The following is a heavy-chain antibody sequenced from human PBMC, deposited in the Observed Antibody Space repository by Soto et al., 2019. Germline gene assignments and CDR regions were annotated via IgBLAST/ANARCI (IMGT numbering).Heavy chain of an antibody. Sequence: GASVKVSCKASGYTFTSYGMNWVRQAPGRGLEWMGWINPGNGNTKYSQKFQGRVIIERDTSASTAYMELSSLRSEDTAVYYCARGSVPSTTVTTFFLDYWGQGTLVTVSS. V-gene: IGHV1-3*01. CDR1: GYTFTSYG. D-gene: IGHD4-17*01. CDR2: INPGNGNT. J-gene: IGHJ4*02. CDR3: ARGSVPSTTVTTFFLDY.